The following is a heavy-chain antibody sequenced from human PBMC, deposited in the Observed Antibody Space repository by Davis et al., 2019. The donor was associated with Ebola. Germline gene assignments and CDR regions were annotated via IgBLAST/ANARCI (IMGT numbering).Heavy chain of an antibody. Sequence: GESLKISCAVSGFTVSSNYMSWVRQAPGKGLEWVSVIYSAGTTYYADSVKGRFTISRDNSKNMLYMEMNSLRAEDTALYYCAKSAGTPGWFGPWGQGTLVTVSS. J-gene: IGHJ5*02. CDR3: AKSAGTPGWFGP. V-gene: IGHV3-53*01. D-gene: IGHD1-1*01. CDR1: GFTVSSNY. CDR2: IYSAGTT.